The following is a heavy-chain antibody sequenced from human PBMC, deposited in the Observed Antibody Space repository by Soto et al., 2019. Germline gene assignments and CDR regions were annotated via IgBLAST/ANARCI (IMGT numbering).Heavy chain of an antibody. Sequence: SETLSLTCTVSGGSISSGGYYWSWIRQHPGKGLEWIGYIYYSGSTHYNPSLKSRVTISVDTSKNQFSLKLSSVTAADTAVYYCARADIGYTGWFDPWGQGTLVTVSS. CDR2: IYYSGST. CDR3: ARADIGYTGWFDP. D-gene: IGHD2-15*01. J-gene: IGHJ5*02. CDR1: GGSISSGGYY. V-gene: IGHV4-31*03.